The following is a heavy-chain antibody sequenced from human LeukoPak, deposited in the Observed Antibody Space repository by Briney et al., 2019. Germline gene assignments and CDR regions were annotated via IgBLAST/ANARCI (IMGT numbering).Heavy chain of an antibody. V-gene: IGHV4-59*08. CDR3: ATIAGSSSF. CDR1: GGSMNAYY. J-gene: IGHJ4*02. Sequence: PSETLSLTCTVSGGSMNAYYWTWFRQPPGKGLEWIGSIYYSGSTNYNPSLKSRLTISVDTSNNQFSLKLSSVTAADTAVYYCATIAGSSSFWGQGTLVTVSS. CDR2: IYYSGST. D-gene: IGHD6-6*01.